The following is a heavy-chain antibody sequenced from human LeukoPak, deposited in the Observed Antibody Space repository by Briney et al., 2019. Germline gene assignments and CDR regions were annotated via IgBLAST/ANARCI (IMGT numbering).Heavy chain of an antibody. D-gene: IGHD6-19*01. V-gene: IGHV1-2*02. CDR2: INPNSGGT. J-gene: IGHJ4*02. CDR3: ARYSSGWYEGHFDY. Sequence: ASVKVSCKASGYTFTGYYMHWVRQAPGQGLEWMGWINPNSGGTNYAQKFQGRVTMTRDTSTSTAYMELRSLRSDDTAVYYCARYSSGWYEGHFDYWGQGILVTVSS. CDR1: GYTFTGYY.